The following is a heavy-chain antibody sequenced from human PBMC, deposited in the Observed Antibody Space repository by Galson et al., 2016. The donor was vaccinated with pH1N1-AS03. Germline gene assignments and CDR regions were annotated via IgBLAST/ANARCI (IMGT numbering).Heavy chain of an antibody. CDR3: ARRNPNPNFAIWYQHDYGTDV. Sequence: SLRLSCAASGFTFSMSYIHWVRQAPGKGLEWVSRISNDGRNVRYADFVKGRFAVSRDNAKNTVFLQMNSLRADDTAVYFCARRNPNPNFAIWYQHDYGTDVWGQGTTVTVSS. CDR1: GFTFSMSY. J-gene: IGHJ6*02. D-gene: IGHD2-2*01. CDR2: ISNDGRNV. V-gene: IGHV3-74*01.